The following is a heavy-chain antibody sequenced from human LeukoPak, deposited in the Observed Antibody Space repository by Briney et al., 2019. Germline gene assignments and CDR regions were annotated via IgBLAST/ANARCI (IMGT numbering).Heavy chain of an antibody. CDR3: ARGRDNYFDY. V-gene: IGHV3-21*01. Sequence: GVSLRLSCAASGFTFSSYSMNWVRQAPGKGLEWVSSISSSSSYIYYADSVKGRFTISRDNAKNSLYLQMNSLRAEDTAVYYCARGRDNYFDYWGQGTLVTVSS. D-gene: IGHD2-15*01. CDR2: ISSSSSYI. CDR1: GFTFSSYS. J-gene: IGHJ4*02.